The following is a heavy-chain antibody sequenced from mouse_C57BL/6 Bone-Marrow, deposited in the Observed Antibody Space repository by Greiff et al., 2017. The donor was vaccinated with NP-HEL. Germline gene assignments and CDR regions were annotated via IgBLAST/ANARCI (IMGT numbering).Heavy chain of an antibody. D-gene: IGHD4-1*01. J-gene: IGHJ2*01. Sequence: VQLKQSGAELVRPGASVKLSCTASGFNIKDDYMHWVKQRPEQGLEWIGWIDPENGDTEYASKFQGKATITADTSSNTAYLQLSSLTSEDTAVYYCTTGNWEDYWGQGTTLTVSS. CDR2: IDPENGDT. V-gene: IGHV14-4*01. CDR1: GFNIKDDY. CDR3: TTGNWEDY.